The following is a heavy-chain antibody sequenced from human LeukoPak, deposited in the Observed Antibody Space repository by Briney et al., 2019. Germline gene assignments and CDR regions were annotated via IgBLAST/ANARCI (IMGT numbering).Heavy chain of an antibody. CDR2: IKQDGSEK. CDR1: GFTFSNYW. CDR3: ARGRWAQGYYFDY. V-gene: IGHV3-7*01. D-gene: IGHD4-23*01. J-gene: IGHJ4*02. Sequence: GGSLRLSCAASGFTFSNYWMSWVRQAPGKGLEWVANIKQDGSEKYYVDSVKGRFTISRDNAKNSLYLQMNSLRGEDTAVYYCARGRWAQGYYFDYWGQGTLVTVSS.